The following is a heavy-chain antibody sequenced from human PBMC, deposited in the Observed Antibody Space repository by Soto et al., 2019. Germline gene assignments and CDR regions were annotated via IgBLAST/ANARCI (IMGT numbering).Heavy chain of an antibody. Sequence: EVKLVESGGALVQPGGSLRLSCTASGFDFSGSAMNWFRQAAGKGLEWVAYITGSGGVTFHADSVKGRFSISRDNAKTSLFLDMSGLTADDTGVYYCAKVAPFILGSPFCGQGTLVTVSS. CDR3: AKVAPFILGSPF. CDR2: ITGSGGVT. V-gene: IGHV3-48*03. J-gene: IGHJ4*02. D-gene: IGHD2-21*01. CDR1: GFDFSGSA.